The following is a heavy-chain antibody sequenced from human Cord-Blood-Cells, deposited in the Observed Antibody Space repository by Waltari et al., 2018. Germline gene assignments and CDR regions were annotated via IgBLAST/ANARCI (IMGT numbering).Heavy chain of an antibody. CDR2: SNHSVST. J-gene: IGHJ5*02. D-gene: IGHD2-21*01. V-gene: IGHV4-34*01. Sequence: QVQLQRWGAGLLKPSETLSLHCADYGGSLSGYYWSWLRPTPGKALEWIGESNHSVSTNYDPSLKSRVTISVDTAKNQCSRKLSSVTAADTAVYYCARSRILNIVHNGFDPGGQGTLVTVSS. CDR1: GGSLSGYY. CDR3: ARSRILNIVHNGFDP.